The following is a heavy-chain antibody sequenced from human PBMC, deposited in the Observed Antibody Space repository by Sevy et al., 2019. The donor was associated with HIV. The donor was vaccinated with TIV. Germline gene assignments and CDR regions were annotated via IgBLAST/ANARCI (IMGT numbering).Heavy chain of an antibody. D-gene: IGHD2-15*01. Sequence: GGSLRLSCAASGFSVSSHAMHWVRQAPGKGLEWVALISYDGSSKYYSDSVKGRLTISRDNSKNTLYLQMNSLRPEDTALYYCSRDAGYSVGWYPLDYWGQGTLVTVSS. CDR3: SRDAGYSVGWYPLDY. CDR2: ISYDGSSK. J-gene: IGHJ4*02. V-gene: IGHV3-30-3*01. CDR1: GFSVSSHA.